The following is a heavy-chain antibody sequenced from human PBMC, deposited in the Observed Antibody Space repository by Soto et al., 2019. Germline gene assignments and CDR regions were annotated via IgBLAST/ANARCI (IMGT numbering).Heavy chain of an antibody. J-gene: IGHJ4*02. CDR2: IYPGDSDT. D-gene: IGHD2-8*01. V-gene: IGHV5-51*01. Sequence: GESLKISCKGSGYSFTSYWIGWVRQMPGKGLEWMGIIYPGDSDTRYSPSFQGQVTISADTSISTAYLQWSSLKASDTAMYYCARPERHYCTNGVCSEEMDYWGQGTLVTVSS. CDR3: ARPERHYCTNGVCSEEMDY. CDR1: GYSFTSYW.